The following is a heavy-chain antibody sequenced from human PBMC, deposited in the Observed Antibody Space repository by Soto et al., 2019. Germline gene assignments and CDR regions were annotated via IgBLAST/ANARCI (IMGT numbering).Heavy chain of an antibody. CDR3: ATCPGAAYDYDY. V-gene: IGHV3-23*01. CDR2: ISGSGGST. J-gene: IGHJ4*02. CDR1: GFTFSSYA. Sequence: GGPLRLSCAASGFTFSSYAMSWVRQAPGKGLEWVSAISGSGGSTYYADSVKGRFTISRDNSKNTLYLQMNSLRAEDTAVYYCATCPGAAYDYDYWGQGTLVTVSS. D-gene: IGHD5-12*01.